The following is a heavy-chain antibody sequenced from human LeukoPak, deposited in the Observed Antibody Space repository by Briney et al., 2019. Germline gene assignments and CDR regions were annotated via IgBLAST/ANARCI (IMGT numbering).Heavy chain of an antibody. CDR1: GFTFSSYA. CDR2: ISGSGGST. D-gene: IGHD1-26*01. CDR3: ARRGYHDYSGFDY. V-gene: IGHV3-23*01. Sequence: GGSLRLSCAASGFTFSSYAMSWVRQAPGKGLEWVSAISGSGGSTYYADSVKGRFTISRDNSKNSLYLQMSRLRAEDTALYYCARRGYHDYSGFDYWGQGTLVTVSS. J-gene: IGHJ4*02.